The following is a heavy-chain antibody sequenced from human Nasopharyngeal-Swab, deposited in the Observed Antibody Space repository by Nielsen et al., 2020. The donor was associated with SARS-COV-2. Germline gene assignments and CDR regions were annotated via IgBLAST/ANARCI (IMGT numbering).Heavy chain of an antibody. D-gene: IGHD2-15*01. CDR1: GFTFSSYA. CDR2: ISYDGSNK. V-gene: IGHV3-30-3*01. CDR3: ARDLLPYYGMDV. J-gene: IGHJ6*02. Sequence: GESLKISCAASGFTFSSYAMHWVRQAPGKGLAWVAVISYDGSNKYYADSVKGRFTISRDNSKNTLYLQMNSLRAEDTAVYYCARDLLPYYGMDVWGQGTTVTVSS.